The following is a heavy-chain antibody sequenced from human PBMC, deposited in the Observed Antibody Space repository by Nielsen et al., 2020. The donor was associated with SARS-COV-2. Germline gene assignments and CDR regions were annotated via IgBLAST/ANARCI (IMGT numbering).Heavy chain of an antibody. V-gene: IGHV4-39*01. CDR2: IYHSGST. CDR3: ARLQWSRDYGSGSYHSGAFDI. Sequence: PGKGLEWIGEIYHSGSTYYNPSLKSRVTISVDTSKNQFSLKLSSVTAADTAVYYCARLQWSRDYGSGSYHSGAFDIWGQGTMVTVSS. J-gene: IGHJ3*02. D-gene: IGHD3-10*01.